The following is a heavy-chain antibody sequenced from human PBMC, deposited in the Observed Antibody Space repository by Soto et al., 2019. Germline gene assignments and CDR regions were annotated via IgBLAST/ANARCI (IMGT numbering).Heavy chain of an antibody. CDR3: ASSVAKYYYYGMDV. J-gene: IGHJ6*02. V-gene: IGHV1-69*12. Sequence: QVQLVQSGAEVKKPGSSVKVSCKASGGTFSSYAISWVRQAPGQGLVWMGGIIPIFGTANYAQKFQGRVTITADEYTSTAYMEMSSLRSEDTAVYYCASSVAKYYYYGMDVWGQGTTVTVSS. D-gene: IGHD5-12*01. CDR1: GGTFSSYA. CDR2: IIPIFGTA.